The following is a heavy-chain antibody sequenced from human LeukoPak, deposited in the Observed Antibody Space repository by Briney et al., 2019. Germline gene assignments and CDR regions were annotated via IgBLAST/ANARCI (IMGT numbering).Heavy chain of an antibody. J-gene: IGHJ4*02. Sequence: SETLSLTFSVSGGFNTHYYWSWMRQPPGRGLEWIGYIYHSGSTNYNPSLKSRVTISVDTSKNQFSLKLSSVTAADTAVYYCARDVGYDILTGYYKDYWGQGTLVTVSS. CDR3: ARDVGYDILTGYYKDY. V-gene: IGHV4-59*12. D-gene: IGHD3-9*01. CDR1: GGFNTHYY. CDR2: IYHSGST.